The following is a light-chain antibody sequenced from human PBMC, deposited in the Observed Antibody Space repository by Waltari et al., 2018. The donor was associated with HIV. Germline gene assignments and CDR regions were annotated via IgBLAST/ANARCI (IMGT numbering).Light chain of an antibody. Sequence: DIQMTQSPSSVSASVGDTVTISCRASQAFSTWIAWYQQKPGRAPKLLIYSASTMHGGVPSRFSGSGSGPDFTLTISNLQHEDFATYYRQRANTSPSFGGGTKVEIK. V-gene: IGKV1-12*02. J-gene: IGKJ4*01. CDR3: QRANTSPS. CDR2: SAS. CDR1: QAFSTW.